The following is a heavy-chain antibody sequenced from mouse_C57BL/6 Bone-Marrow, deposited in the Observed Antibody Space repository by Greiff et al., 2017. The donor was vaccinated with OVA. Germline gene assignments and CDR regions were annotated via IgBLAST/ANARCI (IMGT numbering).Heavy chain of an antibody. V-gene: IGHV10-1*01. J-gene: IGHJ4*01. CDR1: GFSFNTYA. D-gene: IGHD1-1*01. CDR2: IRSKSNNYAT. Sequence: EVKLMESGGGLVQPKGSLKLSCAASGFSFNTYAMNWVRQAPGKGLEWVARIRSKSNNYATYYADSVKDRFTISRDDSESMLYLQMNNLKTEDTAMYYCVRPLDYYGRGYYAMDYWGQGTSVTVSS. CDR3: VRPLDYYGRGYYAMDY.